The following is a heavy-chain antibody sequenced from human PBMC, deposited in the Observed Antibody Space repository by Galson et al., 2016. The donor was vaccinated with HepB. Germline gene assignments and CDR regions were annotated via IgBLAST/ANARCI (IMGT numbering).Heavy chain of an antibody. V-gene: IGHV3-23*01. CDR2: ISGDDDST. CDR3: AKGGAYDS. CDR1: GFTFSSSS. Sequence: SLRLSCAASGFTFSSSSMSWVRQAPGEGLEWVSAISGDDDSTYYTDSVKDRFTISKDKSKNTLYLQLSSLGAEDTAVYYCAKGGAYDSWGQGTLVTVSS. J-gene: IGHJ4*02.